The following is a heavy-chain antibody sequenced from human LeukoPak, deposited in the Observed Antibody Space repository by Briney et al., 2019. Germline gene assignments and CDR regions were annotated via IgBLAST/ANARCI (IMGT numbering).Heavy chain of an antibody. CDR2: ITTSDGNP. Sequence: GGSLRLSYAASGFTFRSCTMSWVRKAPGKGLEWVSTITTSDGNPYYADSVKGRFTVSRDNSKNTLFLQMNSLRAEDTAVYYCAKDGGLWVSAHWGDSWGRGTLVTVSS. J-gene: IGHJ4*02. D-gene: IGHD7-27*01. CDR1: GFTFRSCT. CDR3: AKDGGLWVSAHWGDS. V-gene: IGHV3-23*01.